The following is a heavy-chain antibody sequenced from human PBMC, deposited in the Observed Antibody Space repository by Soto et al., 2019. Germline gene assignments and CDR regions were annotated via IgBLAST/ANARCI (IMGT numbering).Heavy chain of an antibody. CDR1: GYTFTSYA. V-gene: IGHV1-3*05. Sequence: QVQLVQSGAEEKKPGASVKVSCKASGYTFTSYAMHWVRQAPGQRLEWMGWINGGNGNTKYSQKFQGRVTITRDTSASTAYMERSSLRSEDTAVYYCARDYDTSGYPRYYFDYWGQVTLVTVSS. D-gene: IGHD3-22*01. J-gene: IGHJ4*02. CDR2: INGGNGNT. CDR3: ARDYDTSGYPRYYFDY.